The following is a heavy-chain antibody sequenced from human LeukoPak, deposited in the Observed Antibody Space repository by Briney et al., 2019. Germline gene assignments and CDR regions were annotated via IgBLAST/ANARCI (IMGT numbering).Heavy chain of an antibody. CDR1: GGSFSGYY. D-gene: IGHD2-21*02. V-gene: IGHV4-34*01. CDR2: INHSGST. CDR3: ARGRVVTVHRPFDY. Sequence: SETLSLTCAVYGGSFSGYYWSWIRQPPGKGLEWIGEINHSGSTNYNPSLKSRVTISVDTSKNQSSLKLSSVTAADTAVYYCARGRVVTVHRPFDYWGQGTLVTVSS. J-gene: IGHJ4*02.